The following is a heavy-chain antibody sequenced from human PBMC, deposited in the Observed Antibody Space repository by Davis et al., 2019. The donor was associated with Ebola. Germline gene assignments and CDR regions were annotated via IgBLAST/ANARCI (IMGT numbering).Heavy chain of an antibody. D-gene: IGHD1-26*01. CDR3: VKDTSNIWFDI. J-gene: IGHJ3*02. V-gene: IGHV3-74*01. CDR1: GFTFSSYW. Sequence: HTGGSLRLSCAASGFTFSSYWMHWVRQAPGKGLVWVSRINGDETITAYADSVQGRFAVSRDNSKNTLYLQMNGLRVEDTAIYFCVKDTSNIWFDIWGQGTMVTVSS. CDR2: INGDETIT.